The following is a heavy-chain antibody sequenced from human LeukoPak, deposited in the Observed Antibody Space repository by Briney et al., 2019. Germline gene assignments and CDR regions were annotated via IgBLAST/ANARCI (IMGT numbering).Heavy chain of an antibody. CDR1: GYTFTSYA. V-gene: IGHV1-3*01. CDR3: ARGSGDYGMDV. CDR2: INAGNGNT. J-gene: IGHJ6*02. D-gene: IGHD3-10*01. Sequence: GASVKVSCKASGYTFTSYAMHWVRQAPGQRLEWMGWINAGNGNTKYSQKFQGRVTITRDASASTAYMELSSLRSEDTAVYYCARGSGDYGMDVWGQGTTVTVSS.